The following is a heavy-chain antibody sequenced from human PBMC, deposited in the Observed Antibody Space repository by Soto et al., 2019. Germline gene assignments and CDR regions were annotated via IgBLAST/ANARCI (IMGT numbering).Heavy chain of an antibody. CDR3: AREDDTKSSLYGMDV. CDR2: ISSSSSTI. D-gene: IGHD3-9*01. Sequence: EVQLVESGGGLVQPGGSLRLSCAASGFTFSSYSMNWVRQAPGKGLEWVSYISSSSSTIYYADSVKGRFTISRDNAKNSLYLQMNNLSAEDTAVYYCAREDDTKSSLYGMDVWGQGTTVTVSS. V-gene: IGHV3-48*01. J-gene: IGHJ6*02. CDR1: GFTFSSYS.